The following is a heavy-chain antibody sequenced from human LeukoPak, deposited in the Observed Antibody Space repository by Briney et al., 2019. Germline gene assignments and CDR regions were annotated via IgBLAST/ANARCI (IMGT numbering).Heavy chain of an antibody. D-gene: IGHD6-19*01. Sequence: ASVKVSCKASGYIFTNYGITRVRQAPGQGLEWMGWISAYNGNTNYAQKLLGRVIMTTDTSTTTAYMELRSLISDDTAVYYCARDGGIAVASHLIDFWGQGTLVTVSS. V-gene: IGHV1-18*01. J-gene: IGHJ4*02. CDR2: ISAYNGNT. CDR3: ARDGGIAVASHLIDF. CDR1: GYIFTNYG.